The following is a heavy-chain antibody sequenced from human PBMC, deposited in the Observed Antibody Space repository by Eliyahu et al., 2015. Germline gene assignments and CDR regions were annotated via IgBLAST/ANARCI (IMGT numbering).Heavy chain of an antibody. J-gene: IGHJ3*02. Sequence: QITLKESGPTLVKPTQTXXLTCTXSGFSLSTSGVGXGWIRQPPGKALEWLALIYWDDDKRYSPSLKSRLTITKDTSKNQVVLTMTNMDPVDTATYYCAHSSEFDPVMGAFDIWGQGTMVTVSS. CDR3: AHSSEFDPVMGAFDI. CDR2: IYWDDDK. V-gene: IGHV2-5*02. CDR1: GFSLSTSGVG. D-gene: IGHD3-10*01.